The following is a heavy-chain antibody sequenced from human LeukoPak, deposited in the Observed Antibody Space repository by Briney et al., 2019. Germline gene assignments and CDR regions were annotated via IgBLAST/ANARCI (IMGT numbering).Heavy chain of an antibody. J-gene: IGHJ3*02. Sequence: EPSETLSLTCTVSGGSISSYYWSWIRQPPGKGLEWIGYIYYSGSTNYNPSLKSRVTISVDTSKNQFSLKLSSVTAADTAVYYCARGKMSGYLGAFDIWGQGTMVTVSS. D-gene: IGHD3-3*01. V-gene: IGHV4-59*01. CDR3: ARGKMSGYLGAFDI. CDR2: IYYSGST. CDR1: GGSISSYY.